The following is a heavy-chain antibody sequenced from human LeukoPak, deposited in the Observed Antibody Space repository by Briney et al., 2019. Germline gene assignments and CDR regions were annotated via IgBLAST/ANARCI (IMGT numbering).Heavy chain of an antibody. CDR1: GASISSSPFY. D-gene: IGHD3-22*01. J-gene: IGHJ4*02. Sequence: PSETLSLTCTVSGASISSSPFYWGWIRQPPGRGLEWIGSIYYSGSTNYNPSLKSRVTISVGTSKNQFSLKLSSVTAADTAVYYCARARRNYYDSSGYLDYWGQGTLVTVSS. CDR3: ARARRNYYDSSGYLDY. V-gene: IGHV4-39*07. CDR2: IYYSGST.